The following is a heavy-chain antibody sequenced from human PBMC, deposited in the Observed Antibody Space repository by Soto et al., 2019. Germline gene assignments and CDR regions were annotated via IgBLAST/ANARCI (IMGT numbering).Heavy chain of an antibody. CDR3: AREGGFDAFDI. CDR2: IWYDGSNK. V-gene: IGHV3-33*01. J-gene: IGHJ3*02. Sequence: GVSLRLSCAASGFTFSSYGMHWVRQAPGKGLEWVAVIWYDGSNKYYADSVKGRFTISRDNSKNTLYLQMNSLRAEDTAVYYCAREGGFDAFDIWGQGTMVTVSS. CDR1: GFTFSSYG.